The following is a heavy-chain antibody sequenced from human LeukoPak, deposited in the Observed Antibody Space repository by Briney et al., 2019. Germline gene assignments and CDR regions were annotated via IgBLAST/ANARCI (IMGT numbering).Heavy chain of an antibody. CDR2: INPSGGST. CDR1: GYTFTSYY. D-gene: IGHD3-10*01. CDR3: ARSRITMVRGVMSWFDP. Sequence: ASVKVSCKASGYTFTSYYMHWVRQAPGQGLEWMGIINPSGGSTSYAQKFQGRVTMTRDMSTSTVYMELSSLRSEDTAVYYCARSRITMVRGVMSWFDPWGQGTLVTVSS. V-gene: IGHV1-46*01. J-gene: IGHJ5*02.